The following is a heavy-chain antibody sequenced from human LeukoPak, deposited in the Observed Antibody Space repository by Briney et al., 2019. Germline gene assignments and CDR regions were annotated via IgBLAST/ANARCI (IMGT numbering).Heavy chain of an antibody. CDR1: GGSISSGGYY. J-gene: IGHJ4*02. Sequence: SETLSLTCTVSGGSISSGGYYWSWIRQHPGKGLEWIGYIYYSGSTYYNPSLKSRVAISVDTSKNQFSLKLSSVTAADTAIYYCAGSVTSRVVLDYWGQGTLVAVSS. CDR2: IYYSGST. V-gene: IGHV4-31*03. CDR3: AGSVTSRVVLDY. D-gene: IGHD3-10*01.